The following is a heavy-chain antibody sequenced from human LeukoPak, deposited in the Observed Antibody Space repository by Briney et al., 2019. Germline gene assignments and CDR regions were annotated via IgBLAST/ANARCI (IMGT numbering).Heavy chain of an antibody. J-gene: IGHJ6*02. CDR2: INPSGGST. CDR3: AREQYCSSTSCRINYYYYGMDV. Sequence: ASVRVSCKASGYTFTGYYMHWVRQAPGQGLEWMGIINPSGGSTSYAQKFQGRVTMTRDTSTSTVYMELSSLRSEDTAVYYCAREQYCSSTSCRINYYYYGMDVWGQGTTVTVSS. D-gene: IGHD2-2*01. CDR1: GYTFTGYY. V-gene: IGHV1-46*01.